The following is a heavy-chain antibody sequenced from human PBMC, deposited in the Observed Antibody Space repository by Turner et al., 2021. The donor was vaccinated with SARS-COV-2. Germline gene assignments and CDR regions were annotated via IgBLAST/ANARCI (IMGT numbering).Heavy chain of an antibody. Sequence: QVQLQQWGAGLLKPSETLSLTCAVYGGSFSGYYWTWIRQPPGKGLEWIGEINHSGSTNYNPSLKSRVTISVYTSKNQFSLKLSSVTDADTAVYYCARGATLQYYFDYWGQGTLVTVSS. D-gene: IGHD4-4*01. V-gene: IGHV4-34*01. CDR1: GGSFSGYY. CDR3: ARGATLQYYFDY. CDR2: INHSGST. J-gene: IGHJ4*02.